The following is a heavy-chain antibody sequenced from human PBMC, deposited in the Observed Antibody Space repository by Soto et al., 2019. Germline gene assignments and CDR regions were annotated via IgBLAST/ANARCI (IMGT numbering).Heavy chain of an antibody. D-gene: IGHD1-26*01. J-gene: IGHJ3*02. V-gene: IGHV3-30*18. CDR3: AKGGVGSTSNAFDI. CDR2: ISYDGGNK. CDR1: GFTFRSYG. Sequence: GGSLRLSCAASGFTFRSYGMHWVRQAPGKGLEWVTVISYDGGNKYYADSVKGRFTISRDNSKNTLYLQMHSLRPGDTALYYCAKGGVGSTSNAFDIWGQGTMVTDSS.